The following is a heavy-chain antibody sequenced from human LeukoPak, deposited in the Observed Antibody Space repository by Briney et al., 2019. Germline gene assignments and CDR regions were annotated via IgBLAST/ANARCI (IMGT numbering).Heavy chain of an antibody. Sequence: PSETLSLTCAVYGGSFSGYYWSWIRQPPGKGLEWIGEINHSGSTNYSPSLKSRVTISVDTSKNQFSLKLSSVTAADTAVYYCARGMIITIFGVVHDYWGQGTLVTVSS. CDR3: ARGMIITIFGVVHDY. CDR1: GGSFSGYY. D-gene: IGHD3-3*01. J-gene: IGHJ4*02. CDR2: INHSGST. V-gene: IGHV4-34*01.